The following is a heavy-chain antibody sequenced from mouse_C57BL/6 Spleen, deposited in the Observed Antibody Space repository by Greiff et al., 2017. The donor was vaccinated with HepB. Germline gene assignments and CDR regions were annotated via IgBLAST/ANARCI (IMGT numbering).Heavy chain of an antibody. D-gene: IGHD3-2*02. CDR2: IYPGSGST. J-gene: IGHJ3*01. CDR1: GYTFTSYW. CDR3: ASGDSSGYERFAY. Sequence: VQLQQPGAELVKPGASVKMSCKASGYTFTSYWITWVKQRPGQGLEWIGDIYPGSGSTNYNEKFKSKATLTVDTSSSTAYMQLSSLTSEDSAVDYCASGDSSGYERFAYWGQGTLVTVSA. V-gene: IGHV1-55*01.